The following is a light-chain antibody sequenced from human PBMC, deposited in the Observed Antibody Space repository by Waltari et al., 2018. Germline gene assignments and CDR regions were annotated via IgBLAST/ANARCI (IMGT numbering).Light chain of an antibody. V-gene: IGKV1-5*03. Sequence: DIQMTQSPSTLSASVGDRVTITCRASQSISSWLAWYQQKPGTAPKLLIYKASTLESGVPSRFSCSGSGTEVTLTINSLQPDDFATYYCQQYNGYWTFGQGTKVEIK. J-gene: IGKJ1*01. CDR1: QSISSW. CDR2: KAS. CDR3: QQYNGYWT.